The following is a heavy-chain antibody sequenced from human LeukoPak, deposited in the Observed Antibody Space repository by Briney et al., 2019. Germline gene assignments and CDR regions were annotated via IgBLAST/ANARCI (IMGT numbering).Heavy chain of an antibody. CDR1: GFIYSTYW. Sequence: GGSLRLSCAASGFIYSTYWMSWVRQAPGKGLEWVANIKEDGSEKYYVDSVKGRFTISKDNAKNSLYLQMNSLRAEDTAVYYCARRYWLGWYFDLWGRGTLVTVSS. V-gene: IGHV3-7*01. CDR3: ARRYWLGWYFDL. CDR2: IKEDGSEK. D-gene: IGHD5-12*01. J-gene: IGHJ2*01.